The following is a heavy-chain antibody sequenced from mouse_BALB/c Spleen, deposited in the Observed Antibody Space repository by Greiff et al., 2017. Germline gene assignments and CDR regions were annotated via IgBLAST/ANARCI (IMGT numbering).Heavy chain of an antibody. CDR1: GFTFSDYY. V-gene: IGHV5-4*02. CDR2: ISDGGSYT. CDR3: TRDSPITTATAMDY. Sequence: EVMLVESGGGLVKPGGSLKLSCAASGFTFSDYYMYWVRQTPEKRLEWVATISDGGSYTYYPDSVKGRFTISRDNAKNTLYLQMSSLKSEDTAMYYCTRDSPITTATAMDYWGQGTSVTVSS. J-gene: IGHJ4*01. D-gene: IGHD1-2*01.